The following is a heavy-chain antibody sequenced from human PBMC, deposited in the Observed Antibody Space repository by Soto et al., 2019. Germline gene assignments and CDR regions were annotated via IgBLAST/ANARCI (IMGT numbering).Heavy chain of an antibody. CDR2: INHSGST. CDR1: GGSFSGYC. J-gene: IGHJ4*02. V-gene: IGHV4-34*01. CDR3: ARATTFYSSDFDY. Sequence: SETLSLTCAVYGGSFSGYCWSWIRQPPGKGLEWIGEINHSGSTNYNPSLKSRVTISVDTSKNQFSLKLSSVTAADTAVYYCARATTFYSSDFDYWGQGTLVTVSS. D-gene: IGHD6-19*01.